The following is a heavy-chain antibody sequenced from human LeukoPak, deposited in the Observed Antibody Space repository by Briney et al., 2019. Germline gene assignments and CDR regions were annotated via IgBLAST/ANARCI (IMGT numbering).Heavy chain of an antibody. D-gene: IGHD3-10*01. CDR2: IIPIFGTA. V-gene: IGHV1-69*05. CDR3: ARDYYGSGSYFVY. Sequence: ASVEVSCKASGGTFSSYAISWVRQAPGQGLEWMGGIIPIFGTANYAQKFQGRVTITTDESTSTAYMELSSLRSEDTAVYYCARDYYGSGSYFVYWGQGTLVTVSS. CDR1: GGTFSSYA. J-gene: IGHJ4*02.